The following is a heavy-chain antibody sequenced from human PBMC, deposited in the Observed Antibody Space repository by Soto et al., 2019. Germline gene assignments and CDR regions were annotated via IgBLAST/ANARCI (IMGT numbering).Heavy chain of an antibody. Sequence: ASVKVSCKASGYTFTSYYMHWVRQAPGQGLEWMGIINPSGGSTSYAQKFQGRVTMTRDTSTSTFYMELSSLRSEDTAVYYCAKTDIVVVPAAPGYAFDIWGQGTMVTVSS. CDR1: GYTFTSYY. V-gene: IGHV1-46*03. CDR2: INPSGGST. CDR3: AKTDIVVVPAAPGYAFDI. J-gene: IGHJ3*02. D-gene: IGHD2-2*01.